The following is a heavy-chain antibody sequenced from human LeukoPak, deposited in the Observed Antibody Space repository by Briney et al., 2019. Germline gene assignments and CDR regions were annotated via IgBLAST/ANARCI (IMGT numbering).Heavy chain of an antibody. V-gene: IGHV4-34*01. Sequence: GSLRLSCAASGFTFSSYSMNWVRQAPGKGLEWIGEISRTGTTTYNPSLWSRVTISGDKSKNQFSLKLTSVTAADTAVYYCARGRARTSYFRYWGQGDLVTVSS. CDR2: ISRTGTT. J-gene: IGHJ4*02. D-gene: IGHD3-9*01. CDR1: GFTFSSYS. CDR3: ARGRARTSYFRY.